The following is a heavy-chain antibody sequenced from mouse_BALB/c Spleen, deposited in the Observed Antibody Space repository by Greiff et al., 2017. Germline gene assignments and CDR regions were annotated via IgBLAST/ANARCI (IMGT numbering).Heavy chain of an antibody. D-gene: IGHD2-3*01. CDR1: GFNIKDTY. V-gene: IGHV14-3*02. J-gene: IGHJ4*01. CDR2: IDPANGNT. CDR3: ARGWPYAMDY. Sequence: VLLQQSGAELVKPGASVKLSCTASGFNIKDTYMHWVKQRPEQGLEWIGRIDPANGNTKYDPKFQGKATITADTSSNTAYLQLSSLTSEDTAVYYCARGWPYAMDYWGQGTSVTVSS.